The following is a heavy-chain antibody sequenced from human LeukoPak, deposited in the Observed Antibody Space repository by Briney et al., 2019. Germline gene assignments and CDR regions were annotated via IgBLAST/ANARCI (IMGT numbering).Heavy chain of an antibody. D-gene: IGHD5-18*01. CDR2: IYSSGDT. CDR1: VGSINSFY. Sequence: PSETLSLTCTVSVGSINSFYWSWVRQLPWKGLEWIGYIYSSGDTNFNPSLKSRVTISVDTSKNQFSLKLTSVTAADTAVYFCARGGYSYGYYFAHWGQGTLVTVSS. CDR3: ARGGYSYGYYFAH. V-gene: IGHV4-59*01. J-gene: IGHJ4*02.